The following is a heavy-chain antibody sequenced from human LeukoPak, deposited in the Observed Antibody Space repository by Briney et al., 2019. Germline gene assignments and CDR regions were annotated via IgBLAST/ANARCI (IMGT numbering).Heavy chain of an antibody. CDR3: ARVAYSSGWYPEGAFDL. V-gene: IGHV3-11*01. J-gene: IGHJ3*01. Sequence: PGGSLRLSCAASGFTVSSNYMSWIRQAPGKRLEWISYISTDGLTINYADSVKGRFTISRDDGKNSLYLQMNSLRADDTALYYCARVAYSSGWYPEGAFDLWGQGTMVSVSS. CDR1: GFTVSSNY. CDR2: ISTDGLTI. D-gene: IGHD6-19*01.